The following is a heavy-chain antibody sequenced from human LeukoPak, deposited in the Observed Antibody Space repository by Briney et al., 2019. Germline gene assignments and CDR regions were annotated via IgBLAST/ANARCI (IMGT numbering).Heavy chain of an antibody. CDR1: GYSISRGYY. CDR2: IYYSGST. V-gene: IGHV4-61*01. CDR3: ATRTLTYWYFDL. J-gene: IGHJ2*01. D-gene: IGHD1-14*01. Sequence: SETLSLTCAVSGYSISRGYYWGWIRQPPGKGLEWIGYIYYSGSTNYNPSLKSRVTISVDTSKNQFSLKLSSVTAADTAVYYCATRTLTYWYFDLWGRGTLVTVSS.